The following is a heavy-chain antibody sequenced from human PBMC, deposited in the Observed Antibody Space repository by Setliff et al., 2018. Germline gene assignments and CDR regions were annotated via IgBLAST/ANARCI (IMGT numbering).Heavy chain of an antibody. D-gene: IGHD5-18*01. CDR1: GGSISSNTYY. J-gene: IGHJ3*02. CDR3: ARVATAMLDAFDI. V-gene: IGHV4-31*03. CDR2: ISYSGST. Sequence: SETLSLTCTVSGGSISSNTYYWSWVRQHPGKGLEWIGYISYSGSTYYNPSLKSRVSISIDTSKNQFSLNLSSVTAADTAVYYCARVATAMLDAFDIWGQGTMVTVSS.